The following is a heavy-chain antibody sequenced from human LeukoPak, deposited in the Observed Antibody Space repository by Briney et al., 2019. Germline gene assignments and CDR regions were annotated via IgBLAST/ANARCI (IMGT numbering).Heavy chain of an antibody. V-gene: IGHV3-48*03. J-gene: IGHJ6*03. D-gene: IGHD1/OR15-1a*01. CDR3: ARCAGTPQYYYYYYYMDV. CDR2: ISTSGSPK. CDR1: GFTFNTYD. Sequence: GGSLRLSCAASGFTFNTYDMNWVRQAPGKGPEWIAYISTSGSPKYYADSVKGRFTVSRNNAKNSLYLQMNSLRADDTAVYYCARCAGTPQYYYYYYYMDVWGKGTTVTVSS.